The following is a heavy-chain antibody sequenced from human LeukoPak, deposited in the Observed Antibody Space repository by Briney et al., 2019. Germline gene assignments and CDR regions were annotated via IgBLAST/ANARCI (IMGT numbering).Heavy chain of an antibody. D-gene: IGHD3-16*01. J-gene: IGHJ6*02. V-gene: IGHV3-30-3*01. CDR3: TTDLWGKYYYYGMDV. CDR1: GFTFSSYA. CDR2: ISYDGSNK. Sequence: GRSLRLSCAASGFTFSSYAMHWVRQAPGKGLEWVAVISYDGSNKYYADSVKGRFTISRDNSKNTLYLQMNSLRAEDTAVYYCTTDLWGKYYYYGMDVWGQGTTVTVSS.